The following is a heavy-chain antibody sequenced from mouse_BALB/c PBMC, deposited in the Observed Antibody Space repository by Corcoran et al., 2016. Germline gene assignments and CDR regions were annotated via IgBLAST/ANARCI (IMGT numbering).Heavy chain of an antibody. Sequence: EVKLLESGGGLVQPGGSLKLSCAASGFDFSRYWMSWVRQAPGKGLEWIGEINPDSSTINYTPSLKDKFIISRDNAKNMLYLQMSKVRSEDTALYYCARNWDVGFAYWGQGTLVTVSA. CDR3: ARNWDVGFAY. V-gene: IGHV4-1*02. D-gene: IGHD4-1*01. CDR2: INPDSSTI. CDR1: GFDFSRYW. J-gene: IGHJ3*01.